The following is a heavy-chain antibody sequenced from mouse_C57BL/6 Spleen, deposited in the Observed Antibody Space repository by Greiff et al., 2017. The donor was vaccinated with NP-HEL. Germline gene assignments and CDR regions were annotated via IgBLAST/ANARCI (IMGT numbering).Heavy chain of an antibody. CDR3: ARVPKITTVGDWYFDV. V-gene: IGHV1-78*01. CDR1: GYTFTDHT. Sequence: VQLQQSDAELVKPGASVKISCKVSGYTFTDHTIHWMKQRPEQGLEWIGYIYPRDGSTKYNEKFKGKATLTADKSSSTAYMQLNSLTSEDSAVYVCARVPKITTVGDWYFDVWGTRTTVTVSS. D-gene: IGHD1-1*01. CDR2: IYPRDGST. J-gene: IGHJ1*03.